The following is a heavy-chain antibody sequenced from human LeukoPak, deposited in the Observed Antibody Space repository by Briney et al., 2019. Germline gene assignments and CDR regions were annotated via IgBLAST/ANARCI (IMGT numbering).Heavy chain of an antibody. CDR3: ASAVADYYKTSVSQAY. CDR2: ISPKSGVT. D-gene: IGHD3-22*01. CDR1: GYTFTGYY. V-gene: IGHV1-2*02. Sequence: ASVKVSCKASGYTFTGYYIHWVRQAPGQGLEWMGWISPKSGVTNYAQKFQGRVNMTRDTSISTAYMEVSRLTSDDTALFYCASAVADYYKTSVSQAYWGQGTPVIVSS. J-gene: IGHJ4*02.